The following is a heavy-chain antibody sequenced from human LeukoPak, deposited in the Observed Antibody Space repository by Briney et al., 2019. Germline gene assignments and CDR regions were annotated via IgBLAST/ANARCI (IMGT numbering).Heavy chain of an antibody. CDR3: TRDPRL. Sequence: PGGSLRLSCAASGFTLSSYWMHWVRQAPGKGLVWVSGIGSDGRSTSYADSVKGRFTVSRDNSDNTLYLHMDRLRPEDTAVYFCTRDPRLWGQGTLVTVSS. J-gene: IGHJ4*02. CDR2: IGSDGRST. CDR1: GFTLSSYW. V-gene: IGHV3-74*01.